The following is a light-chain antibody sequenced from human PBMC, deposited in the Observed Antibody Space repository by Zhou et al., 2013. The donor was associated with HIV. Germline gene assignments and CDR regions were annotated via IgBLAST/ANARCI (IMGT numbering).Light chain of an antibody. J-gene: IGKJ1*01. CDR2: KAS. CDR3: QQYHSYPWT. CDR1: QNIANW. Sequence: DIQMTPSLSTLAAAVGDRINITCRASQNIANWVAWYQQKPGKAPKLLVYKASGLESGVPSRFSGSGSGTEFTLTISSLQPDDFATYYCQQYHSYPWTFGQGTKVE. V-gene: IGKV1-5*03.